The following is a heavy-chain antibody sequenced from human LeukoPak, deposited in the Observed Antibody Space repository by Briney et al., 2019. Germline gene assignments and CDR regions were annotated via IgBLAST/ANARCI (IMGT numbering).Heavy chain of an antibody. D-gene: IGHD2-21*01. CDR3: ARYSALDAFDI. Sequence: SETLSLTCTVSGGSISSYYWTWIRQPPGKGLEWIGYIYYSGSTNYNPSLKSRVTISVDTSKNQFSLKLSSVTAADTAVYYCARYSALDAFDIWAKGQWSPSLQ. CDR1: GGSISSYY. J-gene: IGHJ3*02. V-gene: IGHV4-59*01. CDR2: IYYSGST.